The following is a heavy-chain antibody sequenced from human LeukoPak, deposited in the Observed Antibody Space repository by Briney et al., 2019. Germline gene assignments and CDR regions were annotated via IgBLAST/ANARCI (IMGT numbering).Heavy chain of an antibody. CDR1: GGTFSSYA. V-gene: IGHV1-8*02. J-gene: IGHJ5*02. Sequence: ASVKVSCKASGGTFSSYAISWVRQATGQGLEWMGWMNPNSGNTGYAQKFQGRVTMTRNTSISTAYMELSSLRSEDTAVYYCARRRKSGYDNWFDPWGQGTLVTVSS. CDR2: MNPNSGNT. D-gene: IGHD5-12*01. CDR3: ARRRKSGYDNWFDP.